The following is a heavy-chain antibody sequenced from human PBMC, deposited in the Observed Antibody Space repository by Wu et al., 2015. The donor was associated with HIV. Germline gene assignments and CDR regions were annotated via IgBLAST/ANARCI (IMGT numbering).Heavy chain of an antibody. CDR3: AREVGYCSGGSCYHYYGMDV. J-gene: IGHJ6*02. Sequence: QVQLVQSGAEVQKPGSSVKVSCKASGYTFTGYYMHWVRQAPGQGLEWMGWINPNSGGTNYAQKFQGRVTMTRDTSISTAYMELSRLRSDDTAVYYCAREVGYCSGGSCYHYYGMDVWGQGTTVTVSS. D-gene: IGHD2-15*01. CDR1: GYTFTGYY. V-gene: IGHV1-2*02. CDR2: INPNSGGT.